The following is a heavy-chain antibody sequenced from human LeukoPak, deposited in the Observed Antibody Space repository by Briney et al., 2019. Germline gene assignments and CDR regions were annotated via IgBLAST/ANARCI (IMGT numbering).Heavy chain of an antibody. CDR1: GGSFSGCY. D-gene: IGHD5-18*01. J-gene: IGHJ4*02. CDR3: ARGGIQLWLNY. CDR2: INHSGST. Sequence: SETLSLTCAVYGGSFSGCYWSWIRQPPGKGLEWIGEINHSGSTNYNPSLKSRVTISVDTSKNQFSLKLSSVTAADTAVYYCARGGIQLWLNYWGQGTLVTVSS. V-gene: IGHV4-34*01.